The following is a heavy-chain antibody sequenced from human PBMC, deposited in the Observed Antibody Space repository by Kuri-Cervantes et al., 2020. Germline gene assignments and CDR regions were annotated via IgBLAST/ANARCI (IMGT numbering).Heavy chain of an antibody. J-gene: IGHJ5*02. Sequence: PEILSLTCTVSGGSVRSGSYYWSWIRQPPGKGLEWIGTIYYSGSTYYTPSLKSRVSMSVDTSKNQFSLKLGSVTAADTAVYYCARTRITFGGVIVIRWFDPWGQGTLVTVSS. D-gene: IGHD3-16*02. CDR2: IYYSGST. CDR3: ARTRITFGGVIVIRWFDP. CDR1: GGSVRSGSYY. V-gene: IGHV4-39*07.